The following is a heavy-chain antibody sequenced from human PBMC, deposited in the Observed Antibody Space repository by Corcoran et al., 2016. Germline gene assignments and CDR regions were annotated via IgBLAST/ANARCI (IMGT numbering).Heavy chain of an antibody. J-gene: IGHJ4*02. D-gene: IGHD3-10*01. V-gene: IGHV3-7*01. CDR3: VGGRVRGVHDY. Sequence: EVQLVESGGGLVQPGGSLRLSCAASGFTFSSYWMSWVRQAPGKGLEWVAHIKEDGSEKYYVDSVKGRFTISRDNAKNSLFLQMNSLRAEDTAVYYCVGGRVRGVHDYWGQGTLVTVSS. CDR1: GFTFSSYW. CDR2: IKEDGSEK.